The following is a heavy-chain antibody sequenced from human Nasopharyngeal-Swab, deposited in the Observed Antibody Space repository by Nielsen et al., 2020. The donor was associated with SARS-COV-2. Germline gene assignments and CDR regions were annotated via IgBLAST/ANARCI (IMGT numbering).Heavy chain of an antibody. D-gene: IGHD4-11*01. CDR3: AKDLNSNFLNYMDV. J-gene: IGHJ6*03. V-gene: IGHV3-23*01. Sequence: GESLKISCAASRFTFSRFGMGWVRQAPGKGLEWVSAISASGVTTYYADSVKGRFTISRDNSKSTLYLQMNSLRAEDTAAYYCAKDLNSNFLNYMDVWGKGTTVSVSS. CDR2: ISASGVTT. CDR1: RFTFSRFG.